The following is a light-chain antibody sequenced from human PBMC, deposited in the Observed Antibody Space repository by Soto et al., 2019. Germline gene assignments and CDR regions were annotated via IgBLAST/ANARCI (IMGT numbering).Light chain of an antibody. J-gene: IGKJ2*01. CDR2: WAS. CDR3: QQYYSIPYT. V-gene: IGKV4-1*01. Sequence: DIVMTQSPDSLAVSLGERATINCKSSQSVLYISNNENYVAWYQQKPRQPPKLLISWASTRESGVPDRFSGSGSGRDFTLTISPLQAEDVAVYYCQQYYSIPYTFGQGTKVEIK. CDR1: QSVLYISNNENY.